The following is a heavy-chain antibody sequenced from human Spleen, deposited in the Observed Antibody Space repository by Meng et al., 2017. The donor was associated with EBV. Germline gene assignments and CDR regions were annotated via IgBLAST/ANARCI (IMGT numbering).Heavy chain of an antibody. D-gene: IGHD6-19*01. CDR1: GDSISSFYY. Sequence: LRLGCSVPGQVKPSGTLSLPCTVSGDSISSFYYWGWIRQPPGRGLEWIGSVHYTGSTYCSPSLKSRVTVSVDTSKNQFSLRLTSVTAADTAVYYCARPFPSWQSPRLDPFGAWGQGTLVTVSS. V-gene: IGHV4-39*01. J-gene: IGHJ5*02. CDR2: VHYTGST. CDR3: ARPFPSWQSPRLDPFGA.